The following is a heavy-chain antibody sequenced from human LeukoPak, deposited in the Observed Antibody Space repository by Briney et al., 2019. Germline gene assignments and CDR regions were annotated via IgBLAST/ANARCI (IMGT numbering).Heavy chain of an antibody. CDR2: ISAYNGNT. CDR3: ARGIVVVPAAWDYYVDY. V-gene: IGHV1-18*01. J-gene: IGHJ4*02. Sequence: ASVKVSCKASGYTFTSYGISWVRQAPGQGLEWMGWISAYNGNTNYAQKLQGRVTMTTDTSTSTAYMELRSLRSDDTAVYYCARGIVVVPAAWDYYVDYWGQGTLVTVSS. D-gene: IGHD2-2*01. CDR1: GYTFTSYG.